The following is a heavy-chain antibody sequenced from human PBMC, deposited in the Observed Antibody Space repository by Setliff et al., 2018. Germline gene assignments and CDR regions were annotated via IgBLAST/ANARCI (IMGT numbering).Heavy chain of an antibody. V-gene: IGHV1-18*01. CDR2: ISASNGQT. CDR3: ARSIALFGVDVVSCYFDH. D-gene: IGHD3-3*01. CDR1: GYTFSNYG. J-gene: IGHJ4*02. Sequence: ASVKVSCKASGYTFSNYGPSWVRQAPGQGPEWMGWISASNGQTRYTEELQGRVTMTTDTSTSTAYMDLRSLRSDDTAVYCCARSIALFGVDVVSCYFDHWGQGTLVTVSS.